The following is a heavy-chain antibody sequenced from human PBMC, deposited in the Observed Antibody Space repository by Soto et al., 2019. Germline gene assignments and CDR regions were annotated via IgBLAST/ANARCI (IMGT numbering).Heavy chain of an antibody. Sequence: EVPVVESGGGLIQPGGSLRLSCVVSGFTVSSTNYMSWVRQAPGKGLEWVSVIYSGGTTFYADSVKGRFTISRDNSKNTLYLQTNSLRAEDTAVYYCHGYGYWGQGTLVTVSS. CDR1: GFTVSSTNY. CDR2: IYSGGTT. V-gene: IGHV3-53*01. CDR3: HGYGY. D-gene: IGHD5-12*01. J-gene: IGHJ4*02.